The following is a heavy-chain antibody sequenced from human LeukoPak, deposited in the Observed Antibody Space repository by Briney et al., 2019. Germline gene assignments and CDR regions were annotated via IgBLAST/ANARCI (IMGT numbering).Heavy chain of an antibody. CDR3: ARAGGGYSYGYHWFDP. CDR2: IYYSGST. V-gene: IGHV4-59*11. J-gene: IGHJ5*02. Sequence: SETLSLTCTVSGGSISSHYWSWIRQPPGKGLEWIGYIYYSGSTNYNPSLKSRVTILVDTSKNQFSLKLSSVTAADTAVYYCARAGGGYSYGYHWFDPWGQGTLVTVSS. D-gene: IGHD5-18*01. CDR1: GGSISSHY.